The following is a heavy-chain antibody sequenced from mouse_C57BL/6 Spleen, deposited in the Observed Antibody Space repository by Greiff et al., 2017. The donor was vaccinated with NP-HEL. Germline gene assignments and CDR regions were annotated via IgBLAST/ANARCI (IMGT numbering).Heavy chain of an antibody. V-gene: IGHV1-53*01. CDR1: GYTFTSYW. Sequence: QVQLQQPGTELVKPGASGYTFTSYWMHWVKQRPGQGLEWIGNINPSNGGTNYNEKFKSKATLTVDKSSSTAYMQLSSLTSEDSAVYYCARGLRYGNYDWYFDVWGTGTTVTVSS. J-gene: IGHJ1*03. D-gene: IGHD2-1*01. CDR2: INPSNGGT. CDR3: ARGLRYGNYDWYFDV.